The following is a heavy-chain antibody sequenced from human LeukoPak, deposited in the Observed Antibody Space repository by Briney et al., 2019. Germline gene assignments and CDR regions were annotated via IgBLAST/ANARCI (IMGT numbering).Heavy chain of an antibody. CDR1: IYSISDGYY. D-gene: IGHD3-10*01. CDR3: ARRSTMVRGVDYFDY. CDR2: VYHSGAT. J-gene: IGHJ4*02. V-gene: IGHV4-38-2*02. Sequence: SETLSLICSVSIYSISDGYYWGWIRQPPGKGLEWIGGVYHSGATYYAPSLKSRVTISVDTSKNQFSLNLTSVTAADTAVYYCARRSTMVRGVDYFDYWGQGTLVTVSS.